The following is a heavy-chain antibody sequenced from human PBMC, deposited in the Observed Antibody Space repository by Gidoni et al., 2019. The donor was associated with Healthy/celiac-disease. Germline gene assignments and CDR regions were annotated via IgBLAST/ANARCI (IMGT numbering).Heavy chain of an antibody. J-gene: IGHJ4*02. V-gene: IGHV3-21*01. Sequence: EVQLVESGGGLVKPGGSLRLSCAASGFPFSSYSMNWVRQAPGKGLEWVSSISSSSSYIYYADSVKGRFTISRDNAKNSLYLQMNSLRAEDTAVYYCARVFTGSGSYSPLSDYWGQGTLVTVSS. CDR3: ARVFTGSGSYSPLSDY. D-gene: IGHD1-26*01. CDR2: ISSSSSYI. CDR1: GFPFSSYS.